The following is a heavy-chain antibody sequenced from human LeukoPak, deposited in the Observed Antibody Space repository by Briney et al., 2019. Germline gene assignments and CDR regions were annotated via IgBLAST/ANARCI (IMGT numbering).Heavy chain of an antibody. CDR2: ISGSGGRI. J-gene: IGHJ4*02. CDR1: GFTFSSYS. CDR3: ATSKYSGSY. D-gene: IGHD1-26*01. V-gene: IGHV3-23*01. Sequence: GGTLRLSCAASGFTFSSYSMNWVRQAPGKGLEWVSAISGSGGRIYYGASVKGRFTISRDNSKNTLNLQMNSLRAEDTAAYYCATSKYSGSYWGQGTLVTVSS.